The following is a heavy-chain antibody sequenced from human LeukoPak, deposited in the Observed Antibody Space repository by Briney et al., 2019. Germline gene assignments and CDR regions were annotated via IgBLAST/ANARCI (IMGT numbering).Heavy chain of an antibody. Sequence: SETLSLTCTVSGGSISSYYWSWIRQPPGKGLEWIGYIYYTGGTTYNTSPKRRVTISVRTSKKHFSLNLRSVPPADPAGYYCAGGLAVAGRTLEYWGQGTLVSVSS. J-gene: IGHJ4*02. CDR1: GGSISSYY. CDR2: IYYTGGT. V-gene: IGHV4-59*01. D-gene: IGHD6-19*01. CDR3: AGGLAVAGRTLEY.